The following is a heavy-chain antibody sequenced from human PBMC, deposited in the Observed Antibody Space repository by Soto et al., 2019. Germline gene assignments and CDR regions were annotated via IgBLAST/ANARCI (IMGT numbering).Heavy chain of an antibody. J-gene: IGHJ6*02. V-gene: IGHV3-30*18. CDR1: GFKFSTYG. CDR2: ISYDGNNK. Sequence: QVQLVESGGGVVQPGRSLRLSCGASGFKFSTYGMHWVRQAPGKGLEWVAVISYDGNNKDYADSVKGRFTISRDNSKNTSYLQMNSPRAEDTAVYYWAKGLVGYVFGVQDYYFGMDVWGQGTTVAVSS. CDR3: AKGLVGYVFGVQDYYFGMDV. D-gene: IGHD1-26*01.